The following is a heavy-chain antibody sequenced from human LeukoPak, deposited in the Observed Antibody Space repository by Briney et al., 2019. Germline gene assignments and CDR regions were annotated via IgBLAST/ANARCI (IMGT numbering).Heavy chain of an antibody. Sequence: AASVKVSCKASGYTFTSHGISWLRQAPGQGLERMGWINPNSGDTNYAQKFQGRVTMTRDTSINTAFMELSRLRSDDTAVYYCARDRHWNQGNFDYWGQGTLVTVSS. CDR3: ARDRHWNQGNFDY. D-gene: IGHD1-1*01. CDR2: INPNSGDT. J-gene: IGHJ4*02. CDR1: GYTFTSHG. V-gene: IGHV1-2*02.